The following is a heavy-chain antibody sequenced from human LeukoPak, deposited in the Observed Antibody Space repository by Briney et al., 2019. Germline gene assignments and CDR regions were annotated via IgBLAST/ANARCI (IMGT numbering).Heavy chain of an antibody. V-gene: IGHV1-18*01. J-gene: IGHJ4*02. Sequence: ASVKVSCKASGYTFTSYGISWVRQAPGQGLEWMGWISAYNGNTNYAQKLQGRVTMTTDTSTSTAYMELRSLRSDDTAVYYCARGITIFGVVTPLDYWGQGTLVTVSS. CDR1: GYTFTSYG. D-gene: IGHD3-3*01. CDR2: ISAYNGNT. CDR3: ARGITIFGVVTPLDY.